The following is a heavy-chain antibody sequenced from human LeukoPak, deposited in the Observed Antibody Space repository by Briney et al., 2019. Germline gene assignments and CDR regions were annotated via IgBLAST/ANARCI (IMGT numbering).Heavy chain of an antibody. Sequence: PSETLSLTCTVSGGSISSYYWSWIRQPAGKGLEWIGRIYTSGSTNYNPSLKSRVTMSVDTSKNQFSLKLSSVTAADTAVYYCARDRSNYDYYYYYMDVWGKGTTVTVSS. J-gene: IGHJ6*03. CDR1: GGSISSYY. V-gene: IGHV4-4*07. D-gene: IGHD4-11*01. CDR3: ARDRSNYDYYYYYMDV. CDR2: IYTSGST.